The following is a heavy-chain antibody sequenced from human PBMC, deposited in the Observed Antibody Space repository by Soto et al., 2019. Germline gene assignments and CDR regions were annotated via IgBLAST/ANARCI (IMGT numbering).Heavy chain of an antibody. D-gene: IGHD6-19*01. Sequence: VTLKESGPVLVKPTETLTLRCTVSGLSITDSEMGVSWIRQPPGQPLAWLAQIDSSGEKSYRTFLKRRLAISKATSKTQLVLTMTNMDPADTATYYCARRHLAVAVSPWFDPWGQGIPVTVSS. J-gene: IGHJ5*02. CDR3: ARRHLAVAVSPWFDP. CDR2: IDSSGEK. V-gene: IGHV2-26*01. CDR1: GLSITDSEMG.